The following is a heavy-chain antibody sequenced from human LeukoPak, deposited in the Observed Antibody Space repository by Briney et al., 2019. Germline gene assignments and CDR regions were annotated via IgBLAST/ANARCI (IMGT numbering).Heavy chain of an antibody. V-gene: IGHV4-39*07. J-gene: IGHJ6*03. CDR2: IYYSGYT. Sequence: SETLSLTCTVSGGSISSSSYYWGWLRQPPGKGLKWIGNIYYSGYTTYSPSLRSRVTISVDTSKNQFSLKLSSVTAADTAVYYCARETSQKGAHYMDVWGKGTTITISS. CDR3: ARETSQKGAHYMDV. CDR1: GGSISSSSYY. D-gene: IGHD3-16*01.